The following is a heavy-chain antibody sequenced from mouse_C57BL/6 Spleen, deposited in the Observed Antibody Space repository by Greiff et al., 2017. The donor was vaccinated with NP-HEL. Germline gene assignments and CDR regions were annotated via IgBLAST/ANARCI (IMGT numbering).Heavy chain of an antibody. V-gene: IGHV1-15*01. J-gene: IGHJ3*01. Sequence: QVQLQQSGAELVRPGASVTLSCKASGYTFTDYEMHWVKQTPVHGLEWIGAIDPETGGTAYNQKFKGKAILTADKSSSTAYMELRSLTSEDSAVYFCTGSSMVTGAYWGQGTLVTVSA. CDR3: TGSSMVTGAY. CDR2: IDPETGGT. D-gene: IGHD2-2*01. CDR1: GYTFTDYE.